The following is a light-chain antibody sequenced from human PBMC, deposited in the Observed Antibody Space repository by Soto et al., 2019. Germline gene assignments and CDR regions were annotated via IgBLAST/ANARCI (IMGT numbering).Light chain of an antibody. J-gene: IGKJ5*01. CDR1: QSISIY. Sequence: EIVLTQSPATLSLSPGERATLSCWASQSISIYLAWYQQKPGQAPRLLIYDASNRATGIPARFSGSGSRTDFTLTISSLEPEDSAVYFCQQRSILYTFGQGTRLE. V-gene: IGKV3-11*01. CDR2: DAS. CDR3: QQRSILYT.